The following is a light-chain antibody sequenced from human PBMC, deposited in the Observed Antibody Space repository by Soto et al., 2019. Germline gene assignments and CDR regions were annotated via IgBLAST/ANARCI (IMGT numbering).Light chain of an antibody. CDR3: KQSYSGPLT. V-gene: IGKV1-39*01. CDR2: AAS. CDR1: QSISSY. Sequence: DIQMTQSPSSLSASVGDRVTITCRASQSISSYLNWYQQKPGKAPKVLIYAASSLQSGVQSRFSGIGSGTDFTLSIRSLQPEDFATYYCKQSYSGPLTVGGGTKLDI. J-gene: IGKJ4*01.